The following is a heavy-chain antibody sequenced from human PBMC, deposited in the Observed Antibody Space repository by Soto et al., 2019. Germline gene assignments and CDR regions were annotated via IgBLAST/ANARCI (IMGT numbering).Heavy chain of an antibody. J-gene: IGHJ5*02. CDR2: IYYSGRT. V-gene: IGHV4-39*01. CDR1: GGSISSSEYY. D-gene: IGHD3-16*01. Sequence: SETLSRTCTVSGGSISSSEYYWTWMRQPPGKGLEWIGSIYYSGRTYYNPSVRSRVTISVDTSKKQVSLNLSSVTAAETAVHSRARNVWGDTSSRFDPWGKRTLV. CDR3: ARNVWGDTSSRFDP.